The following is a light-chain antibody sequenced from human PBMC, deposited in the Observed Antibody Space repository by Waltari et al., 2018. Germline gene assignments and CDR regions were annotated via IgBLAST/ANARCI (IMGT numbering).Light chain of an antibody. Sequence: DILMTQSPLSLPVTPGEPASISCRSSQSLLHSNGYNYLDWYLQKPGQSPQVLIYLGSNRASGVPDRFSGSGSGTDFTLNISRVEAEDVGVYYCMQILQPARTFGQGTKVDIK. CDR3: MQILQPART. CDR2: LGS. CDR1: QSLLHSNGYNY. V-gene: IGKV2-28*01. J-gene: IGKJ2*01.